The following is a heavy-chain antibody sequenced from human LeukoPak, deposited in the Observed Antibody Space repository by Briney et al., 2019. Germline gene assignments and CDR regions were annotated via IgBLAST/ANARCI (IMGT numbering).Heavy chain of an antibody. V-gene: IGHV3-33*06. Sequence: GGSLRLSCAASGFTFSDYGLHWVRQAPGKGLEWVALIWHDGSNRYYADSVMGRFTISRDNSKNTLYLQMNSLRAEDTAMYYCAKDGDAYTEFYYYYMDVWGKGTTVTVSS. CDR2: IWHDGSNR. J-gene: IGHJ6*03. D-gene: IGHD5-24*01. CDR1: GFTFSDYG. CDR3: AKDGDAYTEFYYYYMDV.